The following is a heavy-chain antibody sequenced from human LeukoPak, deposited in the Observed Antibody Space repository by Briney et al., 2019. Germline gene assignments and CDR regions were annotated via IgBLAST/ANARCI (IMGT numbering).Heavy chain of an antibody. CDR1: GYTFRSYG. CDR3: VAIEHL. Sequence: GASVKVSCKASGYTFRSYGISWVRQAPGQGLEWMGRINPNSGGTNYAQKFQGRVTMTRDTSISTAYMELSRLRSDDTAVYYCVAIEHLWGQGTLVTVSS. V-gene: IGHV1-2*06. CDR2: INPNSGGT. J-gene: IGHJ4*02. D-gene: IGHD5-24*01.